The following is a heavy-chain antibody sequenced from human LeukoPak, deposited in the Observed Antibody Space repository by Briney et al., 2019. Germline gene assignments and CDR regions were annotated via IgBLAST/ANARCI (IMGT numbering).Heavy chain of an antibody. J-gene: IGHJ4*02. V-gene: IGHV4-59*01. CDR3: ARENPSGYYNRPIDY. CDR1: GGSISSYH. CDR2: IYYSGSI. D-gene: IGHD3-22*01. Sequence: SETLSLTCTVSGGSISSYHWSWIRQPPGKGLEWIGDIYYSGSIKYNPSLKSRVTMSVDTSKNQFSLKLSSVTAADTAIYYCARENPSGYYNRPIDYWGQGTLVTVSS.